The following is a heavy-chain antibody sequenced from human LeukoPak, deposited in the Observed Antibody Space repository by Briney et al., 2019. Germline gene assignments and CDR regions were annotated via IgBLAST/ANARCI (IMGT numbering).Heavy chain of an antibody. V-gene: IGHV3-53*01. CDR3: ARGLHDLWRGHMGY. CDR2: IDSDGNT. CDR1: GFTVSSNY. J-gene: IGHJ4*02. Sequence: GGSLRLSCAASGFTVSSNYMSWVRQAPGKGLDWVSVIDSDGNTYYADSVMGRFSISRDNSKNMVFPQMNSLRAEDTAVYYCARGLHDLWRGHMGYWGQGTLVTVSS. D-gene: IGHD3-3*01.